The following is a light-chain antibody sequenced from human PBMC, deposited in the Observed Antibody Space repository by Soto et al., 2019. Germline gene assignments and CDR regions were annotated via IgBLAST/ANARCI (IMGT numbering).Light chain of an antibody. CDR1: QSVRSN. V-gene: IGKV3-20*01. J-gene: IGKJ5*01. CDR3: QQYGSSPIT. Sequence: ETVMSQSPATLSVSPGERATVSCRASQSVRSNLAWYQQKPGQAPRLLIYGASSRATGIPDRFSGGGSGTDFTLSISRLEPEDFAVYYCQQYGSSPITFGQGARLEVK. CDR2: GAS.